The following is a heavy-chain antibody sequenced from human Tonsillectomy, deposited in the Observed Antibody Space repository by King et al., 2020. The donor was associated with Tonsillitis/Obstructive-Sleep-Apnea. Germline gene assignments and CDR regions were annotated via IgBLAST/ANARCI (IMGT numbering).Heavy chain of an antibody. CDR2: IYPGDSDT. Sequence: QLVQSGGEVKKPGESLKISCKGSGYTFSTYWIAWVRQMPGKGLEWMGIIYPGDSDTTYSPSFQGQVTISVDKSINTSYLRWSSLRASDTAMYYCAGRMGIPLNNYFAMDVWGQGTTVTVSS. D-gene: IGHD6-13*01. V-gene: IGHV5-51*03. CDR3: AGRMGIPLNNYFAMDV. CDR1: GYTFSTYW. J-gene: IGHJ6*02.